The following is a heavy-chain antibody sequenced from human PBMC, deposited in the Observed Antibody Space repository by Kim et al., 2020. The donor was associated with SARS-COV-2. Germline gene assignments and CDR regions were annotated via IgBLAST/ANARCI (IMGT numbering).Heavy chain of an antibody. CDR3: ARRMASGMYFFDY. J-gene: IGHJ4*01. D-gene: IGHD1-1*01. CDR1: GFTFSDYD. Sequence: GGSLRLSCAASGFTFSDYDMSWIRQAPGEGLEWVSYISGSGTTIYYADSVKGRFTIYSDNANNSLHLVMNDLRGEDTAVYYCARRMASGMYFFDYWGRGNLVTVSS. V-gene: IGHV3-11*01. CDR2: ISGSGTTI.